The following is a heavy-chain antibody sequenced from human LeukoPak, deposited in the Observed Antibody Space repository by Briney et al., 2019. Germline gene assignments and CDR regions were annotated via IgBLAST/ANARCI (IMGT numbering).Heavy chain of an antibody. D-gene: IGHD6-19*01. CDR3: TTYRVGEQWLIPSY. CDR2: IKTKTDGGTP. Sequence: GGSLRLSCAASGFSLSSAWMSWVRQAPGKGLEWVGRIKTKTDGGTPDYAAPVKGRFTISRDDSKNTLYLQMNSLKTEDTAVYYCTTYRVGEQWLIPSYWGQGTLVTVSS. CDR1: GFSLSSAW. V-gene: IGHV3-15*01. J-gene: IGHJ4*02.